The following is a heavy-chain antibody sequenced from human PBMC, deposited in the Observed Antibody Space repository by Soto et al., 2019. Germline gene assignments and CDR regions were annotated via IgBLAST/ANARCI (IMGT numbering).Heavy chain of an antibody. CDR3: ATPIEDSSTGNYYFDV. CDR2: LSGGGGSI. D-gene: IGHD3-22*01. V-gene: IGHV3-48*03. Sequence: EMQLVESGGGLVQPGGSLRLSCAASGFTFTSHEMNWVRQAPGKGPEWLSYLSGGGGSIYYADSVKGRFTISRDNAKNSLYLQMNSLRGEDSAFYYCATPIEDSSTGNYYFDVWGRGTLVTVSS. CDR1: GFTFTSHE. J-gene: IGHJ2*01.